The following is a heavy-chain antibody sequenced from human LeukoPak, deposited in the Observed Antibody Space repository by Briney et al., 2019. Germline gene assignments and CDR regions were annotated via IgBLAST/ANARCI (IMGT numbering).Heavy chain of an antibody. J-gene: IGHJ1*01. CDR1: GESFSGYF. CDR3: ARVDNPGAEYLRH. D-gene: IGHD1-14*01. V-gene: IGHV4-34*01. CDR2: INDNGSN. Sequence: SETLSLTCAVYGESFSGYFWTWIRQPPGKGLEWLGEINDNGSNNYNPSLKSRVTISVDTHTNKFSLMLTSMPAADSAVYYYARVDNPGAEYLRHWGRGTLVTVSS.